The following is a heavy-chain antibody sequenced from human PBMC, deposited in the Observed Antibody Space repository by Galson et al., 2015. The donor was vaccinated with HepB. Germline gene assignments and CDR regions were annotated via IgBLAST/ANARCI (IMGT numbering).Heavy chain of an antibody. CDR3: ARGPRALPFAQWLPDF. CDR2: IRGDTYGGSR. V-gene: IGHV3-49*03. D-gene: IGHD6-19*01. Sequence: SLRLSCAAFGFNFGDYTMSWFRQAPGKGLEWVGFIRGDTYGGSRKYAASAKGRFTISRDDSRGIAYLQMDSLKTEDTAVYYCARGPRALPFAQWLPDFWGQEPWSPSPQ. CDR1: GFNFGDYT. J-gene: IGHJ4*01.